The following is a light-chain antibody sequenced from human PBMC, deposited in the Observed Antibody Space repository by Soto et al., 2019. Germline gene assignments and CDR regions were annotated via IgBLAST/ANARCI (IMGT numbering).Light chain of an antibody. J-gene: IGKJ1*01. V-gene: IGKV3-15*01. Sequence: EIVMTQSPATLSVSPGERATLSCRASQSVSSNLAWYQQKPGQAPRLLIYGASTRATGIPARFSGSGSGTEFTLTISSLQSEDGAVYYCQQSNNWPWTFGQGTKVEIQ. CDR2: GAS. CDR3: QQSNNWPWT. CDR1: QSVSSN.